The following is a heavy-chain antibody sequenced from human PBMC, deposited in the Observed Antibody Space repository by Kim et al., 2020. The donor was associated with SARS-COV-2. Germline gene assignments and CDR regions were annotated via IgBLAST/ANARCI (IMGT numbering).Heavy chain of an antibody. J-gene: IGHJ4*02. D-gene: IGHD3-22*01. CDR1: GYTFTTYG. V-gene: IGHV7-4-1*02. CDR2: INTNTGNP. CDR3: ARTFYDSSAYYYVDY. Sequence: ASVKVSCKASGYTFTTYGMNWVRQAPGQGLEWMEWINTNTGNPTFAQGFTGRFVFSLDTSVSTAYLQISSLKAEDTAVYYCARTFYDSSAYYYVDYWGQGTLVTVSS.